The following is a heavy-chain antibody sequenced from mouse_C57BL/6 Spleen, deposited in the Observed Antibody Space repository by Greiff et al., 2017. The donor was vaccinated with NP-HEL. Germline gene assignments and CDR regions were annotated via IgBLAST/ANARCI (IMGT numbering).Heavy chain of an antibody. J-gene: IGHJ2*01. CDR3: ADLSQLRPY. CDR1: GYTFTSYT. Sequence: VQVVESGAELARPGASVKMSCKASGYTFTSYTMHWVKQRPGQGLEWIGYINPSSGYTKYNQKFKDKATLTADKSSSTAYMQLSSLTSEDSAVYYCADLSQLRPYWGQGTTLTVSS. D-gene: IGHD3-2*02. V-gene: IGHV1-4*01. CDR2: INPSSGYT.